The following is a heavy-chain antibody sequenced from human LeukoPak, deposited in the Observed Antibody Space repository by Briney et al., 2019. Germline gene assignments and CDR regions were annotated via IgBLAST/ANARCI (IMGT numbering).Heavy chain of an antibody. CDR2: IYTSGRT. D-gene: IGHD3-3*01. CDR3: ARQGVVPYYYMDV. V-gene: IGHV4-4*09. J-gene: IGHJ6*03. CDR1: GGSISSYY. Sequence: SETLSLTCTVSGGSISSYYWSWVRQPPGKGLEWVGYIYTSGRTNYNPSLKSRVTISVDTSKNQFSLKLSSVTAADTAVYYCARQGVVPYYYMDVWGKGTTVTVS.